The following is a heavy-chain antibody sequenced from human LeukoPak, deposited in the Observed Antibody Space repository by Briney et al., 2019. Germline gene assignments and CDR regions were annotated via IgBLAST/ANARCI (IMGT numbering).Heavy chain of an antibody. D-gene: IGHD1-26*01. V-gene: IGHV3-74*01. CDR2: IKGDGSST. J-gene: IGHJ5*02. CDR3: ARDRSPGWFDP. Sequence: GGSLRLSCAASGFTFSTFWMHWVRQAPGKGLVWVSRIKGDGSSTSYADAVKGRFTISRDNAKNTLYLQMNGLRAEDTAVYYCARDRSPGWFDPWGQGTLVTVSS. CDR1: GFTFSTFW.